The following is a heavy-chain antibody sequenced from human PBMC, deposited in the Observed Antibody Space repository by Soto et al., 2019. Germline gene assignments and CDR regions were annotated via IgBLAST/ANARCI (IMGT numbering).Heavy chain of an antibody. CDR2: IYYSGST. V-gene: IGHV4-59*01. CDR3: ASSNIAATGFYYYGXDV. D-gene: IGHD6-13*01. J-gene: IGHJ6*02. Sequence: PSETLSLTCTVSGGSISSYYWSWIRQPPGKGLEWIGYIYYSGSTNYNPSLKSRVTISVDTSKNQFSLKLSSVTAADTAVYFCASSNIAATGFYYYGXDVWGRGTTVTVSS. CDR1: GGSISSYY.